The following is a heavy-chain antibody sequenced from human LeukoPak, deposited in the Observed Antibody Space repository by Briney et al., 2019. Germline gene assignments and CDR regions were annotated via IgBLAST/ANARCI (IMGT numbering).Heavy chain of an antibody. CDR1: GFTFSRYN. V-gene: IGHV3-21*04. CDR3: VRDDPGVQQERRLSPFDI. J-gene: IGHJ3*02. Sequence: GGSPRLSCAASGFTFSRYNMNWVRQAPGQGLEWAACISKSRNYIYYADSVKGRFTISRDDAKSSLYLQMDSLRVEDTALYYCVRDDPGVQQERRLSPFDIWGQGTMVTVSS. D-gene: IGHD1-1*01. CDR2: ISKSRNYI.